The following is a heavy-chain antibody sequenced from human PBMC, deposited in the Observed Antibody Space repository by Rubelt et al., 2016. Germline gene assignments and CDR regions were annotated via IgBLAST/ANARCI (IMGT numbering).Heavy chain of an antibody. Sequence: QVQLQQWGAGLLKPSETLSLTCAVYGGSFSGYYWSWIRQPPGKGLEWIGEINHSGSTYYNPSLKSRVTISVDTSKNQFSPMWSAVTAADTALYYCARDYILAIPAAPGGWFDPWGQGTPVTVSS. CDR1: GGSFSGYY. J-gene: IGHJ5*02. V-gene: IGHV4-34*01. CDR3: ARDYILAIPAAPGGWFDP. D-gene: IGHD2-2*01. CDR2: INHSGST.